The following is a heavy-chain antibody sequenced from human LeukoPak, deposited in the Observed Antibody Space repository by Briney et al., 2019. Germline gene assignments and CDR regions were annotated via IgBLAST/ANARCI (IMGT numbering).Heavy chain of an antibody. CDR1: GDSMSNGGYY. CDR3: ARVLRLNPAPWLRKDYAFDI. Sequence: PSETLSLTCTVSGDSMSNGGYYWGWIRQPPGKGLEWIGYIYHSGNTNYNPSLKSRVTISVDTTKNQFSLKLTSVTAADTAVYYCARVLRLNPAPWLRKDYAFDIWGQGTMVTVSS. J-gene: IGHJ3*02. V-gene: IGHV4-61*08. D-gene: IGHD5-12*01. CDR2: IYHSGNT.